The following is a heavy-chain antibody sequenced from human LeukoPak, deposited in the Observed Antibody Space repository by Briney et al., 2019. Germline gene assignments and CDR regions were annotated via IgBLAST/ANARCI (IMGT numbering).Heavy chain of an antibody. V-gene: IGHV3-23*01. CDR2: ISGSGGGT. CDR3: AILGYCTSTSCQGDY. J-gene: IGHJ4*02. D-gene: IGHD2-2*01. Sequence: PGGSLRLSCAASGFSFSSYAMSWVRQAPGKGLQWVSAISGSGGGTNYADSVKGRFTISRDNSKNTLYLQMNSLRAEDTAVYYCAILGYCTSTSCQGDYWGQGTLVTVSS. CDR1: GFSFSSYA.